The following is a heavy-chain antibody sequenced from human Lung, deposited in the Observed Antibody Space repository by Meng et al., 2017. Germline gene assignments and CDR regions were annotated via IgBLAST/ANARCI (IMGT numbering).Heavy chain of an antibody. Sequence: QVQLEESVPGLVKPSGTLSLTFAVSGGSITSSTWWSWVRQTPGKGLEWFGEIFHSGSTNYNPPLESRVTISVDKSKNQFSLKVYSVTAADTATYYCARFDISSSGRGDYWGQGILVTVFS. V-gene: IGHV4-4*02. CDR1: GGSITSSTW. CDR2: IFHSGST. CDR3: ARFDISSSGRGDY. D-gene: IGHD1-26*01. J-gene: IGHJ4*02.